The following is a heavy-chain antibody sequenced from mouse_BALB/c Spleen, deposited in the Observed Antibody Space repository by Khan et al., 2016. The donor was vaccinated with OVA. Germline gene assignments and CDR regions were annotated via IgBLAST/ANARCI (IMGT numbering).Heavy chain of an antibody. V-gene: IGHV3-1*02. Sequence: EVQLQELGPGLVKPSQSLSLTCTVTGYSIPSSYVWNWIRQFPGNKLELMGYIRYSGITNYNQSLKSRISITRDTSTNQFFLQLHSVTTGDTATYYCARTARIKYWGQGTTLTVSA. CDR3: ARTARIKY. J-gene: IGHJ2*01. CDR2: IRYSGIT. CDR1: GYSIPSSYV. D-gene: IGHD1-2*01.